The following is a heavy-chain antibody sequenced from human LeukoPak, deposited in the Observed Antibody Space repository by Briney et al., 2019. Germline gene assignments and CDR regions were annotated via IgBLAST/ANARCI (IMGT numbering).Heavy chain of an antibody. V-gene: IGHV1-18*01. D-gene: IGHD4-17*01. CDR2: ISAYKGNT. J-gene: IGHJ4*02. Sequence: ASAKVSCKASDYTFTSYGISWVRQAPGQGLEWMGWISAYKGNTNYAQKLQGRVTMTTDTSTSTAYMELRSLRSDDTAVYYCARDLYTDYGDYVGYFDYWGQGTLVTVSS. CDR3: ARDLYTDYGDYVGYFDY. CDR1: DYTFTSYG.